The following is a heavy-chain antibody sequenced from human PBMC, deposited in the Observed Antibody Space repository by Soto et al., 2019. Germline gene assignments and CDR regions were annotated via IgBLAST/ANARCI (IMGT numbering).Heavy chain of an antibody. CDR3: ARDRGVVVPAAMPEGVDY. Sequence: QVQLMESGGGVVQPGRSLRLSCAASGFTFSSYGMHWVRQAPGKGLEWVAVIWYDGSNKYYADSVKGRFTISRDNSKNTLYLQMNSLRAEDTAVYYCARDRGVVVPAAMPEGVDYWGQETLVTVSS. V-gene: IGHV3-33*01. CDR2: IWYDGSNK. CDR1: GFTFSSYG. J-gene: IGHJ4*02. D-gene: IGHD2-2*01.